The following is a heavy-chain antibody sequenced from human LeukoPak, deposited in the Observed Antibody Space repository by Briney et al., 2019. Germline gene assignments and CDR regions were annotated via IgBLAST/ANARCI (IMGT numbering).Heavy chain of an antibody. D-gene: IGHD1/OR15-1a*01. CDR2: ISSNGGST. CDR3: VKDYNWNIFHY. J-gene: IGHJ4*02. Sequence: FANGSYARYWVRHATEKGLEYVSAISSNGGSTYYADSVKGRFTISRDNSKNTLYLQMSSLRAEDTAVYYCVKDYNWNIFHYWGQGTLVTVSS. V-gene: IGHV3-64D*09. CDR1: FANGSYA.